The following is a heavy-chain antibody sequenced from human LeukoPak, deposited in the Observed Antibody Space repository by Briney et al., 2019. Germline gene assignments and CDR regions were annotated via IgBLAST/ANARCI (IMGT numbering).Heavy chain of an antibody. CDR3: AKDGYSSSYYYYYMDV. V-gene: IGHV3-30*18. J-gene: IGHJ6*03. Sequence: PGRSLRLSCAVSGFTFDSYGMHWVRQAPGKGLEWVAVISHDGSTIYYADSVEGRFTISRDNSKNTLYLQMNSLRAEDTAVYYCAKDGYSSSYYYYYMDVWGKGTTVTVSS. CDR2: ISHDGSTI. D-gene: IGHD6-13*01. CDR1: GFTFDSYG.